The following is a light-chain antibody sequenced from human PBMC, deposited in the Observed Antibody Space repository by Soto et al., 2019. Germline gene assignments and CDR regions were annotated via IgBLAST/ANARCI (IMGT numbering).Light chain of an antibody. Sequence: DIQMTQSPSSLSASVGDRVTITCRASQGISNYLAWYQQKPGKVPKLLIYAASTLQSGVPSRFSGSGSGTDVTLTISSLQPEDVATYYCQKYNGAPWTFGQGTKVEIK. J-gene: IGKJ1*01. CDR2: AAS. V-gene: IGKV1-27*01. CDR1: QGISNY. CDR3: QKYNGAPWT.